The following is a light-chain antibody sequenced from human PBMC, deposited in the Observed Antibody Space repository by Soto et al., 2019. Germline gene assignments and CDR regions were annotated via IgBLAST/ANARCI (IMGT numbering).Light chain of an antibody. CDR3: SSYTISSTWV. Sequence: QSALTQPASVSGSPGQSTTISCPGTSNDVGFYSYVSWYQQHPGKAPKLIIYEVTNRPSGVSDHFSGSKSDNTASLTISGLQAEDEADYYCSSYTISSTWVFGGGTKVTVL. CDR1: SNDVGFYSY. CDR2: EVT. V-gene: IGLV2-14*01. J-gene: IGLJ3*02.